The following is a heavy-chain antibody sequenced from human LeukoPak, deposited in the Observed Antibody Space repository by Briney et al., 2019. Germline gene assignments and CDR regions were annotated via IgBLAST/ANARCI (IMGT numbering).Heavy chain of an antibody. CDR1: GFTFSNYA. J-gene: IGHJ6*03. Sequence: GGALRLSCATSGFTFSNYAMSWVRQAPGKGLEWVSINGYRGGSIYYAHSVQGRFTISRDNSKNTLSLQMDGLRPEDTAVYYCAKSWGYTRPYYNYMDVWGKGTTVTVSS. CDR3: AKSWGYTRPYYNYMDV. CDR2: NGYRGGSI. D-gene: IGHD3-16*02. V-gene: IGHV3-23*01.